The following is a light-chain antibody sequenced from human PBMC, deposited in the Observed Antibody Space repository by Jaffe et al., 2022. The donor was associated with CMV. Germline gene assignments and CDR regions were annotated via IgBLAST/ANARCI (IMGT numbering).Light chain of an antibody. J-gene: IGKJ2*01. V-gene: IGKV3-20*01. CDR3: QQYGSSPPYT. CDR1: QSVSSSY. CDR2: GAS. Sequence: EIVLTQSPDTLSLSPGERATLSCRASQSVSSSYLAWYQQKPGQAPRLLIYGASSRATGIPDRFSGSGSGTDFTLNISRLEPEDFAMYYCQQYGSSPPYTFGQGTRLEIK.